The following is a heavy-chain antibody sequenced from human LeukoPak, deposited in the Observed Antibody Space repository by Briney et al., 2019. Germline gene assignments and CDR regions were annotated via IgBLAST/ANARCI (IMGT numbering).Heavy chain of an antibody. Sequence: SETLSLTCTVSGGSISSSSYYWGWIRQPPGKGLEWIGSIYYSGSTYYNPSLKSRVTISVDTSKNQFSLKLSSVTAADTAVYYCARDSWDYYDSPDYWGQGTLVTVSS. J-gene: IGHJ4*02. CDR3: ARDSWDYYDSPDY. CDR2: IYYSGST. D-gene: IGHD3-22*01. V-gene: IGHV4-39*07. CDR1: GGSISSSSYY.